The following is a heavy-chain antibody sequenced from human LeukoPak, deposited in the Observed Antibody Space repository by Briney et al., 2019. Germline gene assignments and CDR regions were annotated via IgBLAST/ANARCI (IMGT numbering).Heavy chain of an antibody. J-gene: IGHJ4*02. CDR2: INHSGST. Sequence: PSETLSLTCTVSGGSISSYYWSWIRQPPGKGLEWIGEINHSGSTNYSPSLKSRVTISVDTSKNQFSLKLSSVTAADTAVYYCARGRPYYDSSGYYLTYHFDYWGQGTLVTVSS. CDR3: ARGRPYYDSSGYYLTYHFDY. V-gene: IGHV4-34*01. CDR1: GGSISSYY. D-gene: IGHD3-22*01.